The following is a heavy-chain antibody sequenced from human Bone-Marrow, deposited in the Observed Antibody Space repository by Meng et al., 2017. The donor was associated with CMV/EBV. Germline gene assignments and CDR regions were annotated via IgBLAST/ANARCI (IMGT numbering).Heavy chain of an antibody. CDR1: GFTFSSYA. CDR3: TRQNVQSSGWYYFDY. V-gene: IGHV3-23*01. J-gene: IGHJ4*02. CDR2: ISGSGGST. Sequence: GGSLRLSCAASGFTFSSYAMSWVRQAPGKGLEWVSAISGSGGSTYYADSVKGRFTISRDNSKNTLYLQMNSLRIEDTAVYYCTRQNVQSSGWYYFDYWGQGTLVTVSS. D-gene: IGHD6-19*01.